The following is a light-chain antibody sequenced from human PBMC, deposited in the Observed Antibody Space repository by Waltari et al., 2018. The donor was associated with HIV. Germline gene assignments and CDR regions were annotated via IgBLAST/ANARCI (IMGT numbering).Light chain of an antibody. Sequence: EIVMTQSPATLSVSPGERATLSCRASQSVSSNLAWYQQKPGQAPRLLIYGASTRATGSPARFSGSGSGTEFTLTISSLQSEDFAVYYCQQYNTWPPRTFGQGTKLEIK. CDR2: GAS. J-gene: IGKJ2*01. CDR3: QQYNTWPPRT. CDR1: QSVSSN. V-gene: IGKV3-15*01.